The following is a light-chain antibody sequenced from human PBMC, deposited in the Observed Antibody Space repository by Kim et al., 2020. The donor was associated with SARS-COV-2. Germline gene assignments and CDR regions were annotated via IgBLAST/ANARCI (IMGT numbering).Light chain of an antibody. Sequence: GDRVTITGRASQGIGRALGWYQQKPGKAPKLVIYDASTLQSGVPSRFSGSGSGTDFTLTISSLQADDFATYYCQQFSIHPLTFGQGTRLEIK. CDR3: QQFSIHPLT. V-gene: IGKV1-13*02. J-gene: IGKJ5*01. CDR1: QGIGRA. CDR2: DAS.